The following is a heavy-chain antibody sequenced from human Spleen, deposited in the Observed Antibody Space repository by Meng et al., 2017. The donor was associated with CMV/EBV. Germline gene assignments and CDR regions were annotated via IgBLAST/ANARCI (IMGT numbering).Heavy chain of an antibody. CDR3: ARDKDEDDFWSGYSYYYYYYGMDV. D-gene: IGHD3-3*01. Sequence: ASVKVSCKASGYTFNTYGITWVRQAPGQGLEWMGWISPYNGNTNYAQKFQGRVTLTTDTSTSTAYMELRSLRSDDTAVYYCARDKDEDDFWSGYSYYYYYYGMDVWGQGTTVTVSS. J-gene: IGHJ6*02. CDR1: GYTFNTYG. CDR2: ISPYNGNT. V-gene: IGHV1-18*01.